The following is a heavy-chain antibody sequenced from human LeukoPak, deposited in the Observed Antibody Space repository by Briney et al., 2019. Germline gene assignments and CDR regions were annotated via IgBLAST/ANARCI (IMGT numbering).Heavy chain of an antibody. D-gene: IGHD5-18*01. CDR2: IFGSGGSP. CDR1: GFTFGSHA. Sequence: GGSLRLSCEASGFTFGSHAMYWVRQAPGKGLEWVAGIFGSGGSPHYTDSVKGRFTISRDNSRNTVYLQINSLRADDTAVYYCGKTTVGYSSGQKPAWPVDYWGQGTLVTVSS. V-gene: IGHV3-23*01. CDR3: GKTTVGYSSGQKPAWPVDY. J-gene: IGHJ4*02.